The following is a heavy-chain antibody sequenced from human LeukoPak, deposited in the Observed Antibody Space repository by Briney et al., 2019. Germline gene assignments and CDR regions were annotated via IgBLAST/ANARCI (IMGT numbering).Heavy chain of an antibody. Sequence: SETLSLTCTVSGGSISSDNYSWSWIRQPAGKGLEWIGRVYTSGSTNYNPSLKSRVTISVDTSKNQFSLKLSSVTAADTAVYYCAREDAEGGFDYWGQGTLVTVSS. J-gene: IGHJ4*02. D-gene: IGHD2-15*01. CDR1: GGSISSDNYS. CDR3: AREDAEGGFDY. V-gene: IGHV4-61*02. CDR2: VYTSGST.